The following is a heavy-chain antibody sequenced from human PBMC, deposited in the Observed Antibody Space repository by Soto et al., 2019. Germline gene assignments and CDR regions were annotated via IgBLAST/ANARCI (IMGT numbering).Heavy chain of an antibody. CDR1: GYTFTSYG. CDR2: ISAYNGNT. J-gene: IGHJ3*02. D-gene: IGHD3-22*01. V-gene: IGHV1-18*01. CDR3: ARDFRAVYYDANNDAFDI. Sequence: QVQLVQSGAEVKKPGASVKVSCKASGYTFTSYGISWVRQAPGQGLEWMGWISAYNGNTNYAQKLQGRVTMTTDTATSTAYMELRSLRSDDTAVYYCARDFRAVYYDANNDAFDIWGQGTMVTVSS.